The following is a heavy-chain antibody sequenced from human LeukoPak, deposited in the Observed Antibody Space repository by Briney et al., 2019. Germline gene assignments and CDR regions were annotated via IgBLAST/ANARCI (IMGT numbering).Heavy chain of an antibody. V-gene: IGHV3-23*01. J-gene: IGHJ4*02. CDR2: ISGSGGGT. CDR3: AKDGKKYGSTCDFDY. D-gene: IGHD6-13*01. CDR1: GFTFSSYA. Sequence: PGGSLRLSCAASGFTFSSYAMIWVRQAPGKGLEWVSFISGSGGGTSYADSVKGRFTISRDNSKNTLYLQMNSLRAEDTAVYYCAKDGKKYGSTCDFDYWGQGTLVTVSS.